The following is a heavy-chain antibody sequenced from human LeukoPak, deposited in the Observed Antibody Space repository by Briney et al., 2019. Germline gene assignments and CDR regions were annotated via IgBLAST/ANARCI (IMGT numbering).Heavy chain of an antibody. V-gene: IGHV4-39*07. CDR2: IYYSGST. Sequence: SETLSLTCTVSGGSISSSSYSWGWIRQPPGKGLEWIRSIYYSGSTYYNPSLKSRVTISVDTSKNQFSLKLSSVTAADTAVYYCARESRPPAASELFDYWGQETLVTVSS. CDR3: ARESRPPAASELFDY. J-gene: IGHJ4*02. CDR1: GGSISSSSYS. D-gene: IGHD2-2*01.